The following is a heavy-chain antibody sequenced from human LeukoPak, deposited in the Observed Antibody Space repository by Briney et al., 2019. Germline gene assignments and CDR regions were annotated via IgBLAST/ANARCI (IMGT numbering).Heavy chain of an antibody. CDR1: GFTFSSSA. D-gene: IGHD1-26*01. CDR3: AKGGSYAPLDY. Sequence: GGSLRLSCTASGFTFSSSAMTWVRQAPGKALEWVSAISDSGGDSIYTDSVKDRFTISRDNSKNTLYLQMNSLRAEDTAVYYCAKGGSYAPLDYWGQGTLVTVSS. CDR2: ISDSGGDS. V-gene: IGHV3-23*01. J-gene: IGHJ4*02.